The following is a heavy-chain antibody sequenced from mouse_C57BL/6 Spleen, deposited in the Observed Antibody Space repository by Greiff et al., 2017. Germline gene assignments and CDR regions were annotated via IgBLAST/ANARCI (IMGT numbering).Heavy chain of an antibody. Sequence: QVQLQQSGPGLVQPSQSLSISCTVSGFSLTSYGVHWVRQSPGKGLEWLGVIWSGGSKDYNAAFISRLSISKDNSKSQVFFKMNSLQADDTAIYYCARNGDYYDYDWYFDVWGTGTTVTVSS. CDR2: IWSGGSK. D-gene: IGHD2-4*01. J-gene: IGHJ1*03. CDR3: ARNGDYYDYDWYFDV. V-gene: IGHV2-2*01. CDR1: GFSLTSYG.